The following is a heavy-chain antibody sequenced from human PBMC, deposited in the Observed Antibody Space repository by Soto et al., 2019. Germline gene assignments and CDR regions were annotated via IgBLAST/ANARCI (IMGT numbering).Heavy chain of an antibody. CDR3: ARDGWGSNWYFDL. CDR2: ISYDGKQT. CDR1: GVKFIDYG. J-gene: IGHJ2*01. Sequence: GVSMRVSRGAAGVKFIDYGRHWVSQEPGKGLEWVAVISYDGKQTYYADSVKGRFTISKDKSKRTLFLQMNSLRVDDTAVYYCARDGWGSNWYFDLWGRGTLVTVSS. D-gene: IGHD3-16*01. V-gene: IGHV3-30*03.